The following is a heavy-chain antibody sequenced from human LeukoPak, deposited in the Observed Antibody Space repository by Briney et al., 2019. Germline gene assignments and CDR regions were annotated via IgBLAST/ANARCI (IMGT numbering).Heavy chain of an antibody. CDR2: ISYDGSNK. CDR3: AFYSTVKVADY. CDR1: GFFSHYA. J-gene: IGHJ4*02. D-gene: IGHD4-17*01. V-gene: IGHV3-30*04. Sequence: QPGRSLRLSCAASGFFSHYAMHWVRQAPGKGLEWVAVISYDGSNKYYADSVKGRFTISRDNSKNTLYLQMNSLRAEDTAVYYCAFYSTVKVADYWGQGTLVTVSS.